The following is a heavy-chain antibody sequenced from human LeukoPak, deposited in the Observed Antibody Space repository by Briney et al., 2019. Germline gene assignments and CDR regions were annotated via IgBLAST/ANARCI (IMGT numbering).Heavy chain of an antibody. Sequence: SQTLSLTCTVSGGSISSYYWSWIRQPPGKGLEWIGYIYYSGSTNYNPSLKSRVTMSVDTSKNQFSLKLSSVTAADTAVYYCVGGWYSSSFRPSDYYYMDVWGKGTTVTVSS. V-gene: IGHV4-59*12. CDR2: IYYSGST. CDR3: VGGWYSSSFRPSDYYYMDV. J-gene: IGHJ6*03. CDR1: GGSISSYY. D-gene: IGHD6-6*01.